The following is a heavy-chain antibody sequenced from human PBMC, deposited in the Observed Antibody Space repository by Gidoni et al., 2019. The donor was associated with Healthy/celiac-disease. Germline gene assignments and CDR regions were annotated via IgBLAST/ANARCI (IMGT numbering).Heavy chain of an antibody. Sequence: QVQLVESGGGVVQPGRSLRLSCAASGVTFSSYAMHWVRQAPGKGLEWVAVISYDGSNKYYADSVKGRFTISRDNSKNTLYLQMNSLRAEDTAVYYCAREILTGSRSPGDYYYGMDVWGQGTTVTVSS. CDR3: AREILTGSRSPGDYYYGMDV. CDR1: GVTFSSYA. CDR2: ISYDGSNK. D-gene: IGHD3-10*01. J-gene: IGHJ6*02. V-gene: IGHV3-30-3*01.